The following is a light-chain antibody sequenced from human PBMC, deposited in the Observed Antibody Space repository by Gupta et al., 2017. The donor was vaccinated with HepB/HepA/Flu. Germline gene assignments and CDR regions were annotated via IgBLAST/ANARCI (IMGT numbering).Light chain of an antibody. CDR3: QHDDCSQLT. V-gene: IGKV4-1*01. CDR1: QSVLYSSNGRNN. J-gene: IGKJ4*01. CDR2: WAS. Sequence: DKLMTQSPDPPAVSLGERATINCKSSQSVLYSSNGRNNLAWYQLKPGQPPNLLIYWASTRESGVADRCSGSGSRTDGSLTISSLQAEDVAVEYCQHDDCSQLTFGRGTKVEIK.